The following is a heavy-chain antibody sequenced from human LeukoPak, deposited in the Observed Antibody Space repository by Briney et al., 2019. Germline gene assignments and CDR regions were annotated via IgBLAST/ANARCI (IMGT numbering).Heavy chain of an antibody. V-gene: IGHV3-48*03. J-gene: IGHJ4*02. CDR1: GFTFSSYE. D-gene: IGHD6-13*01. CDR3: ASSIAAAGAFDS. Sequence: PGGSLRLPCAASGFTFSSYEMNWVRQAPGKGLEWVSYISSSGSTIYYADSVKGRFTISRDNAKNSLYLQMNSLRAEDTAVYYCASSIAAAGAFDSWGQGILVTVSS. CDR2: ISSSGSTI.